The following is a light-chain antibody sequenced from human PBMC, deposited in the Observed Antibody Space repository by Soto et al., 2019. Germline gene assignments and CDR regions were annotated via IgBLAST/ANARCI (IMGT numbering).Light chain of an antibody. CDR1: SGHSSYA. V-gene: IGLV4-69*01. CDR2: LNNDGSH. CDR3: AAWDDSLNGVV. Sequence: QSVLTQSPSASASLGASVKLTCTLSSGHSSYAIAWHQKQPEKGPRYLMDLNNDGSHTKGDGIPDRFSGSSSGAERYLIISTLQSEDEADYYCAAWDDSLNGVVFGGGTKLTVL. J-gene: IGLJ2*01.